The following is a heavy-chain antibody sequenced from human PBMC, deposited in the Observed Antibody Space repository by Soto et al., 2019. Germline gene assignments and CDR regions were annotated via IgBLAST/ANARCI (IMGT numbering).Heavy chain of an antibody. Sequence: QVQLVQSGAEVKTPGASVRVSCKGSGYTFTDYYMHWVRRAPGQGLEWMGWINGNSGDTRYPQGFQGRVTMTRDTSINTAYMDLSGLRSDDTAVYYCARDSEAAAGLSFDYWGQGTLVTVSS. D-gene: IGHD6-13*01. V-gene: IGHV1-2*02. CDR3: ARDSEAAAGLSFDY. CDR2: INGNSGDT. J-gene: IGHJ4*02. CDR1: GYTFTDYY.